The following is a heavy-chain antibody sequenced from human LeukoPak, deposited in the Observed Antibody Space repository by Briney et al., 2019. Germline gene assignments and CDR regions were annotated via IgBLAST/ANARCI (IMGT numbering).Heavy chain of an antibody. CDR1: GFPFSTYS. D-gene: IGHD1-26*01. Sequence: GGSLRLSCAASGFPFSTYSMNWVRQAPGKGLEWVSSITSSGDSKYYADSIKGRLTISRDNARNLLHLQMTSLRAEDTAVYYCAREIMGGTFDYWGQGALVTVSS. V-gene: IGHV3-21*01. CDR3: AREIMGGTFDY. J-gene: IGHJ4*02. CDR2: ITSSGDSK.